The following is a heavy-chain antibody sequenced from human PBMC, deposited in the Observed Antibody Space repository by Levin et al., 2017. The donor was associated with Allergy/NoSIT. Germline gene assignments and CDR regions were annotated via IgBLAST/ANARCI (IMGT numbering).Heavy chain of an antibody. D-gene: IGHD6-6*01. CDR3: ARDAAARGWFDP. V-gene: IGHV3-30-3*01. Sequence: AGGSLRLSCAASGFTFSSYAMHWVRQAPGKGLEWVAVISYDGSNKYYADSVKGRFTISRDNSKNTLYLQMNSLRAEDTAVYYCARDAAARGWFDPWGQGTLVTVSS. CDR2: ISYDGSNK. J-gene: IGHJ5*02. CDR1: GFTFSSYA.